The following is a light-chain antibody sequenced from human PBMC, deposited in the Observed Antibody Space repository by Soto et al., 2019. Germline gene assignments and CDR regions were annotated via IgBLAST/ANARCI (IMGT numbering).Light chain of an antibody. CDR3: SSYRATGTLLV. V-gene: IGLV2-14*01. J-gene: IGLJ2*01. CDR2: EVT. CDR1: NSDIGVYNY. Sequence: QSALTQPASVSGSPGQSITISCTGTNSDIGVYNYVSWYQQHPGKAPILLIYEVTHRPSGISSRFSGSKSGNTASLTISGLQTDDEASYFCSSYRATGTLLVFGGGTKVTVL.